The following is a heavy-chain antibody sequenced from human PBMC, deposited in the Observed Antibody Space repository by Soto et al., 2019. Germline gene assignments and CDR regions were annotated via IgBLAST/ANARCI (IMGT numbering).Heavy chain of an antibody. CDR1: GFTFSSYG. J-gene: IGHJ4*02. V-gene: IGHV3-30*18. CDR2: ISYAGSNK. Sequence: QVQLVESGGGVVQPGRSLRLSCAASGFTFSSYGMHWVRQAPGKGLEWVAVISYAGSNKYYADSVKGRFTISRDNSKNTLYLQMNILRAEDTAVYYCAKSLGFGQLPWDWGQGTLVTVSS. CDR3: AKSLGFGQLPWD. D-gene: IGHD5-18*01.